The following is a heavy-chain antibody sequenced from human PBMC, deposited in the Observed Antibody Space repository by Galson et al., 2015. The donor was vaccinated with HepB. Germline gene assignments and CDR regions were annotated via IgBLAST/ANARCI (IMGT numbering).Heavy chain of an antibody. Sequence: SLRLSCAASGFTFNNYAMHWVRQAPGKGLEWVAVIWFDGSNKYYADSVKGRFTISRDNSKNTLYPQMNSLRAEDTAVYYCAKEDAEGELPSWGQGTLVTVSS. CDR2: IWFDGSNK. CDR1: GFTFNNYA. J-gene: IGHJ5*02. CDR3: AKEDAEGELPS. V-gene: IGHV3-33*06. D-gene: IGHD1-26*01.